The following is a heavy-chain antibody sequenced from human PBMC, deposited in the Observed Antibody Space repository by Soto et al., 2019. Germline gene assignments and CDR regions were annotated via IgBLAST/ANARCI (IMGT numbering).Heavy chain of an antibody. CDR1: GFTFRKFW. CDR2: ISSDGTTT. V-gene: IGHV3-74*01. CDR3: AIQDCTNDVCLEAAVTVGGALES. J-gene: IGHJ1*01. D-gene: IGHD2-8*01. Sequence: EVQLVKSGGGLAQPGTSLRLSCAASGFTFRKFWMHWVRQVPGKGPVWVSYISSDGTTTDYADSVKGRFTISRDNAKDTLYLQMDSLRAEDTAVYYCAIQDCTNDVCLEAAVTVGGALESWGQGTLVTVSS.